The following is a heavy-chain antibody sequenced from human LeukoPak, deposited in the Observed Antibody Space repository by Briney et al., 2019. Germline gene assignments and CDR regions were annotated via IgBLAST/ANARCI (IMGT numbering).Heavy chain of an antibody. J-gene: IGHJ3*02. CDR3: ARGARYDHVWGSYRLGAAFDI. V-gene: IGHV3-7*01. D-gene: IGHD3-16*02. CDR1: GFTFSSYW. CDR2: IKQDGSEK. Sequence: QPGGSLRLSCAASGFTFSSYWMSWVRQAPGKGLEWVANIKQDGSEKYYVDSVKGRFTISRDNAKNSLYLQMNSLRAEDTAVYYCARGARYDHVWGSYRLGAAFDIWGQGTMVTVSS.